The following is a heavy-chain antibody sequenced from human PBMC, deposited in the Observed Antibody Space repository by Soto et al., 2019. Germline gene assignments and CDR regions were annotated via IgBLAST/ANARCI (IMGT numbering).Heavy chain of an antibody. J-gene: IGHJ4*01. CDR1: GYTFTTYG. V-gene: IGHV1-18*04. CDR3: ARVVKAGDYGDYGRYYFDY. CDR2: ISAYRGNT. D-gene: IGHD4-17*01. Sequence: QVQLVQSGAEVKKPGASVQVSCKASGYTFTTYGITWVRQAPGQGLEWMGWISAYRGNTNYAQKLQGRLTVTTDTSTNTAYMDLRSLRSDDTAVYYCARVVKAGDYGDYGRYYFDYWGHGTLVTVSS.